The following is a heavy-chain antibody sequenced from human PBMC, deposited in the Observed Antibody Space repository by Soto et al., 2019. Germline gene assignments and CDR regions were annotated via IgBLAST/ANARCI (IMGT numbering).Heavy chain of an antibody. V-gene: IGHV3-74*01. CDR1: GFTFSSYW. J-gene: IGHJ4*02. D-gene: IGHD3-22*01. CDR2: INSDGSST. Sequence: VGSLRLSCAASGFTFSSYWMHWVRQAPGKGLVWVSRINSDGSSTSYADSVKGRFTISRDNAKNTLYLQMNSLRAEDTAVYYCAINGIYYDSSGYYYEFDYWGQRTLVTVSS. CDR3: AINGIYYDSSGYYYEFDY.